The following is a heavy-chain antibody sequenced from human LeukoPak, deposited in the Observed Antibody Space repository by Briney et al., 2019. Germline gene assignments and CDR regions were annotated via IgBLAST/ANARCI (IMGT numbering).Heavy chain of an antibody. CDR2: ISGSGGST. J-gene: IGHJ4*02. CDR1: GFTFSGFA. Sequence: GGSLRLSFAASGFTFSGFAMTWVRQAPGKGLEWVSTISGSGGSTYYADSVKGRFTISRDNSKNTLYLQMNSLRAEDTAVYYCAKTMGAIDHDYWGQGTLVTVSS. CDR3: AKTMGAIDHDY. D-gene: IGHD1-26*01. V-gene: IGHV3-23*01.